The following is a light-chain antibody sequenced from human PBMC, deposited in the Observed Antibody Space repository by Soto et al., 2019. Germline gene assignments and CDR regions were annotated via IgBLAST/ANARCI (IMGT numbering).Light chain of an antibody. CDR3: ATWDDSPSVFYV. CDR2: ATD. V-gene: IGLV1-44*01. Sequence: QLVLTQPPSASGTPGQRVTISCSGSNSNIGNNNVNWYQQLPGAAPKLLIFATDQRLSGVPDRFSGSKSGTSASLAISGLQSEDEADYYCATWDDSPSVFYVFGTGTKVTVL. J-gene: IGLJ1*01. CDR1: NSNIGNNN.